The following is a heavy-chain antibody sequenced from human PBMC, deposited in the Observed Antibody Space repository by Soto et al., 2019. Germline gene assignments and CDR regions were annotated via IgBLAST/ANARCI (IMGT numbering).Heavy chain of an antibody. J-gene: IGHJ6*02. Sequence: ASVKLSCKASGYTFTSYYMHWVRQATGQGLEWMGIINPSGGSTSYAQKFQGRVTMTRDTSTSTVYMELSSLRSEDTAVYYCARDRGVTTTSDYGMDVWGQGTTVTVSS. CDR1: GYTFTSYY. D-gene: IGHD4-4*01. V-gene: IGHV1-46*01. CDR3: ARDRGVTTTSDYGMDV. CDR2: INPSGGST.